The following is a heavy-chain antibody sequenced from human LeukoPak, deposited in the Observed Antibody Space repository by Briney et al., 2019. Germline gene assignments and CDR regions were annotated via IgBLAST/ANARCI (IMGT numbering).Heavy chain of an antibody. V-gene: IGHV4-30-2*01. D-gene: IGHD1-7*01. CDR1: GGSISSGGYY. J-gene: IGHJ4*02. CDR2: IYHSGST. CDR3: ARGGELLNY. Sequence: SETLSLTCTVSGGSISSGGYYWSWIRQPPGKGLEWIGYIYHSGSTYYNPSLKSRVTISVDRSKNQFSLKLSSVTAADTAVYYCARGGELLNYLGQGTLVTVSS.